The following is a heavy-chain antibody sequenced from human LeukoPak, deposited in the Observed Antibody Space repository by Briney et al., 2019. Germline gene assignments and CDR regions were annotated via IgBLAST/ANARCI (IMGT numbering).Heavy chain of an antibody. D-gene: IGHD6-19*01. CDR3: ARDRDSSGWYGNYYYYMDV. J-gene: IGHJ6*03. CDR1: GYTFTGYY. Sequence: ASVKVSCKASGYTFTGYYMHWVRQAPGQGLEWMGWINPNSGGTNYAQKFQGRVTMTRDTSISTAYMELSRLRSDDTAVYYCARDRDSSGWYGNYYYYMDVWGKGTTVTVSS. CDR2: INPNSGGT. V-gene: IGHV1-2*02.